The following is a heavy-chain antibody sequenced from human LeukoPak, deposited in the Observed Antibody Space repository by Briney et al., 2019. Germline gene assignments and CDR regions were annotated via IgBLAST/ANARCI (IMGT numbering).Heavy chain of an antibody. V-gene: IGHV4-39*01. D-gene: IGHD3-3*01. CDR3: ARRGVGAHDAFDI. J-gene: IGHJ3*02. CDR1: GGSISSSSYY. Sequence: SETLSLTCTVSGGSISSSSYYWGWIRQPPGKGLEWIGSIYYSGSTYYNPSLKSRVTISVDTSKNQFSLKLSSATAADTAVYYCARRGVGAHDAFDIWGQGTMVTVSS. CDR2: IYYSGST.